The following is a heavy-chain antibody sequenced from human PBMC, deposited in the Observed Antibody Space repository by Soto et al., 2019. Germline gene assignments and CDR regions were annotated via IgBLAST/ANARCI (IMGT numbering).Heavy chain of an antibody. D-gene: IGHD6-13*01. Sequence: PSETLSLTCTVSGGSISSYYWSWIRQPPGKGLEWIGYIYYSGSTNYNPSLKSRVTISVDTSKNQFSLKLSSVTAADTAVYYCARLEYSSSSYYYYGMDVSCQGTMVSV. CDR2: IYYSGST. J-gene: IGHJ6*02. CDR3: ARLEYSSSSYYYYGMDV. V-gene: IGHV4-59*01. CDR1: GGSISSYY.